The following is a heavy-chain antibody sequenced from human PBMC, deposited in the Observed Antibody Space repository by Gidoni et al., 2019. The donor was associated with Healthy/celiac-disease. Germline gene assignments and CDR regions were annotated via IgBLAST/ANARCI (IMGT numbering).Heavy chain of an antibody. J-gene: IGHJ4*02. D-gene: IGHD3-3*01. CDR3: AKVWSGYQDY. V-gene: IGHV3-43*02. CDR2: ISGDGGST. Sequence: VQLVDSGGGVVQPGGSLRLSCAAAGFTFDDYAMHWVPQAPGKGLEWVSLISGDGGSTYYADSVKGRFTISRDNSKNSLDLQMNSLRTEDTALYYCAKVWSGYQDYWGQGTLVTVSS. CDR1: GFTFDDYA.